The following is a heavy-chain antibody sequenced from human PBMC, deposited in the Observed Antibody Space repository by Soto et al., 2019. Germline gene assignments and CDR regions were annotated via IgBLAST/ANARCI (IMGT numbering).Heavy chain of an antibody. V-gene: IGHV4-61*01. D-gene: IGHD2-8*02. CDR2: IYYSGST. CDR3: ARERAGGVGSYYFDY. Sequence: QVQLQESGPGLVKPSETLSLTCTVSGGSVSSGSYYWSWIRQPPGKGLEWIGYIYYSGSTNYNPSLKSRVTISVDTSKNQFSLKLSSVTAAVTAVYYCARERAGGVGSYYFDYWGQGTLVTVSS. J-gene: IGHJ4*02. CDR1: GGSVSSGSYY.